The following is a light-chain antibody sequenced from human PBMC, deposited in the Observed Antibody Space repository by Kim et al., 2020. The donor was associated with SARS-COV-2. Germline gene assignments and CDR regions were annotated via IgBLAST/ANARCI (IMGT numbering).Light chain of an antibody. CDR2: KAS. V-gene: IGKV1-5*03. CDR3: QQYNSYPIT. CDR1: QSISFW. J-gene: IGKJ5*01. Sequence: DIQMTQSPSTLSASVGDRVIITCRASQSISFWLAWYQQKPGKAPKLLIYKASSLESGVPSRFSGSGSGTEFTLTISSLQPDDFAAYYCQQYNSYPITFGQGTRLEIK.